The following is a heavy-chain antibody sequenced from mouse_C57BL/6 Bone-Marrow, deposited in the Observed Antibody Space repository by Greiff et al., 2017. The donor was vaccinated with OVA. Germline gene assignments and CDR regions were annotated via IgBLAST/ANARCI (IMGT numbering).Heavy chain of an antibody. V-gene: IGHV14-1*01. D-gene: IGHD1-1*01. CDR1: GFNIKDYY. CDR3: TTLYYYGSSYGY. J-gene: IGHJ2*01. Sequence: EVKLQESGAELVRPGASVKLSCTASGFNIKDYYMHWVKQRPEQGLEWIGRIDPEDGDTEYAPKFQGKATMTADPSSNTAYLQLSSLTSEDAAVYYCTTLYYYGSSYGYWGQGTTLTVSS. CDR2: IDPEDGDT.